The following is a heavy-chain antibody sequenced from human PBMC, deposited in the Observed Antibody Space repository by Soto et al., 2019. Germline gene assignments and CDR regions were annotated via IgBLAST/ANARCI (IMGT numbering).Heavy chain of an antibody. V-gene: IGHV3-9*01. CDR1: GFTFDDYA. Sequence: VQLVESGGGLVRPGGSLTLSCEASGFTFDDYAMHWVRQTPAKGLEWVSGITWNRGVIAYAASVRGRFTISRDNAKSFPYLQMDSLRPEDTGFYYWAKASYDPSSYFFASWGQGTLVSVS. CDR3: AKASYDPSSYFFAS. CDR2: ITWNRGVI. D-gene: IGHD3-16*01. J-gene: IGHJ4*02.